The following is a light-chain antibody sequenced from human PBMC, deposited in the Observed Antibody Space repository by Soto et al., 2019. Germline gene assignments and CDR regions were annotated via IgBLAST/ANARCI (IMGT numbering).Light chain of an antibody. CDR2: DES. CDR3: QQRSNWPDA. CDR1: QDIDIY. Sequence: TQMTQSPSSLSASVGDRVTITCRASQDIDIYLSWYQQKPGKVPKLLIYDESTLQSGVPSRFSGSGSGTDFTLTINNLQPEDFAVYYCQQRSNWPDAFGPGTRLEI. V-gene: IGKV1-39*01. J-gene: IGKJ5*01.